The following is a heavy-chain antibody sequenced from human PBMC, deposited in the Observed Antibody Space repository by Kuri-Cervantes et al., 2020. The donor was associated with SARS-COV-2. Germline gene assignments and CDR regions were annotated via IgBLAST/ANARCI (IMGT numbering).Heavy chain of an antibody. CDR2: ISYDGVNK. J-gene: IGHJ4*02. CDR3: ARDRQRDFDY. CDR1: GFTFSSYG. Sequence: GGSLRLSCAASGFTFSSYGMHWVRQAPGKGLEWVALISYDGVNKFYADSVKGRFTISRDNSKNTLYLQMNSLRPEDTAVYYCARDRQRDFDYWGQGTLVTVSS. V-gene: IGHV3-30*19. D-gene: IGHD6-25*01.